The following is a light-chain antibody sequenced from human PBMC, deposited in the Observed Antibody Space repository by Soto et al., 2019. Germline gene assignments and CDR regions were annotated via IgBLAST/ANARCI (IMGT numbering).Light chain of an antibody. CDR3: QEYLQWPPGM. Sequence: EIVLAQSPGTLSLSPGERATLSCRASQSVSNNYLAWYQQKPVQAPRLLXYGASNRANGIPARFSGSGSGTELTLTISTLQSEDFAVYYCQEYLQWPPGMFGQGTKVDI. CDR2: GAS. J-gene: IGKJ1*01. V-gene: IGKV3-15*01. CDR1: QSVSNN.